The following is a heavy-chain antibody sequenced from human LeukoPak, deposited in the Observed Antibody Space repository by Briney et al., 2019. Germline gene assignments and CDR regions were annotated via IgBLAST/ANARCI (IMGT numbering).Heavy chain of an antibody. CDR1: GYTFTSYD. Sequence: VASVKVSCKASGYTFTSYDINWVRQATGQGLEWMGWMNPNSGNTGYAQKFQGRVTMTGNTSISTAYMELSSLRSEDTAVYYCARGLLGNGYGYYYYYMDVWGKGTTVTVSS. D-gene: IGHD6-13*01. J-gene: IGHJ6*03. V-gene: IGHV1-8*01. CDR3: ARGLLGNGYGYYYYYMDV. CDR2: MNPNSGNT.